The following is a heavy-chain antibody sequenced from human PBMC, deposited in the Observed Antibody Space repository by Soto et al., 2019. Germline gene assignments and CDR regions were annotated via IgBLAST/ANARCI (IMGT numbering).Heavy chain of an antibody. V-gene: IGHV5-51*01. CDR2: IYPYDSET. CDR3: ARHLVGATRGNFDY. J-gene: IGHJ4*02. Sequence: GGALKISCKASGYSFTTYWIGWVRQMPGKGLAWMGIIYPYDSETRYSPSFQGQVTISADKSISAAYLQWSSLKASDTAMYYCARHLVGATRGNFDYWGQGTLVTVSS. CDR1: GYSFTTYW. D-gene: IGHD1-26*01.